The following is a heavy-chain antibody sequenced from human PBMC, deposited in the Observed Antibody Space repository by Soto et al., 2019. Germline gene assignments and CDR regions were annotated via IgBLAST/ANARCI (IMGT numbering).Heavy chain of an antibody. V-gene: IGHV3-33*01. D-gene: IGHD2-15*01. CDR2: IWYDGSNK. CDR1: GFTFSSYG. Sequence: GGSLRLSCAASGFTFSSYGMHWVRQAPGKGLAWVAVIWYDGSNKYYADSVKGRFTISRDNSKNTLYLQMNSLRAEDTAVYYCARDFSRQIVVVAATDAFDIWGQGTMVTVSS. J-gene: IGHJ3*02. CDR3: ARDFSRQIVVVAATDAFDI.